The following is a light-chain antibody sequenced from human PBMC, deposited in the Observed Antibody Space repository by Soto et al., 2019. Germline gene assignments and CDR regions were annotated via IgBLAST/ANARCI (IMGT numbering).Light chain of an antibody. CDR3: ASWDYSLSAVI. CDR1: SSNIGNNY. CDR2: ENT. J-gene: IGLJ2*01. Sequence: QSVLTQPPSVSAAPGQKVTISCSGSSSNIGNNYVSWYQQLPGTAPKLLIYENTQRPSGISDRFSASKSGTSATLGITGLQTGDEADYYCASWDYSLSAVIFGGGTKLTVL. V-gene: IGLV1-51*02.